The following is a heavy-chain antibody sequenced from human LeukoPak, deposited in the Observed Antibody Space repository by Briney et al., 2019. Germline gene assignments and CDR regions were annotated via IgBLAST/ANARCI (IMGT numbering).Heavy chain of an antibody. V-gene: IGHV4-61*02. CDR2: IYTSGST. Sequence: SETLSLTCTVSGGSISSSSYYWGWIRQPAGKGLEWIGRIYTSGSTNYNPSLKSRVTMSVDTSKNQFSLKLSSVTAADTAVYYCARDSYLGIGYWGQGTLVTVSS. D-gene: IGHD3-16*01. CDR3: ARDSYLGIGY. CDR1: GGSISSSSYY. J-gene: IGHJ4*02.